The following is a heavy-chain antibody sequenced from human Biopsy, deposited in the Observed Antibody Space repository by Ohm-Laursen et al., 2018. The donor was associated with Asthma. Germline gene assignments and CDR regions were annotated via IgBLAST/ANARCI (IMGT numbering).Heavy chain of an antibody. D-gene: IGHD3-9*01. CDR2: INAGNGNT. CDR1: GYTFINYA. CDR3: ARTYYDFLTGQVNDALAM. Sequence: ASVKVSCNASGYTFINYAIHWVRQAPGQRLEWMGWINAGNGNTKYSEKFQGRVTITRDTSASTAYVDLSSLRSEDTAVYYCARTYYDFLTGQVNDALAMWGQGTVVTVSS. V-gene: IGHV1-3*01. J-gene: IGHJ3*02.